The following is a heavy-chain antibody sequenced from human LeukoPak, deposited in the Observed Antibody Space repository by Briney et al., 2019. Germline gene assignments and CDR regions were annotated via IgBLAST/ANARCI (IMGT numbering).Heavy chain of an antibody. CDR2: IYYSGST. D-gene: IGHD3-10*01. CDR3: ARPRVWFGERGWYFDL. CDR1: GGSISSYY. V-gene: IGHV4-59*08. J-gene: IGHJ2*01. Sequence: SETLSLTCTVSGGSISSYYWSWIRQPPGKGLEWIGYIYYSGSTNYNPSLKSRVTISVDTSKNQFSLKLSSVTAADTAVYYCARPRVWFGERGWYFDLWGRGTLVTVSS.